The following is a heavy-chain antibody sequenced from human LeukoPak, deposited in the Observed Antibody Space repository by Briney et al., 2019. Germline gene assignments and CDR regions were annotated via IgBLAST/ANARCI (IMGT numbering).Heavy chain of an antibody. J-gene: IGHJ6*03. Sequence: SSETLSLTCAVYGGSFSGYYWSWLRQPPGKGLEWGGEINHSGSTNYNPSLKSRVTISVDTSKNQFSLKLSSVTAADTAVYYCARLPVVVAATRYYYYYMDVWGKGTTVTISS. CDR2: INHSGST. D-gene: IGHD2-15*01. V-gene: IGHV4-34*01. CDR1: GGSFSGYY. CDR3: ARLPVVVAATRYYYYYMDV.